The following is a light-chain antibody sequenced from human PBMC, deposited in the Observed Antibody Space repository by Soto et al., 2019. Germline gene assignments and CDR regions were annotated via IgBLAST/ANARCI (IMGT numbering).Light chain of an antibody. J-gene: IGLJ1*01. CDR3: QSYDNSLSGFFV. Sequence: QSVLTQPPSVSGAPGQRVTISCTGSSSNIGAGYDVSWYQQLPGTAPKLLVYASRDRPSGVPDRISGSKSGTSASLAITGLQAEDEADYYCQSYDNSLSGFFVFGTGTKVTVL. CDR1: SSNIGAGYD. CDR2: ASR. V-gene: IGLV1-40*01.